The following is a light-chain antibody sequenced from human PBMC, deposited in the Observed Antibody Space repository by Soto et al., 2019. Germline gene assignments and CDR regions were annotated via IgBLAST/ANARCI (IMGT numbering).Light chain of an antibody. CDR1: QSVSSNY. CDR2: GAS. CDR3: QQRSNWPPIT. Sequence: ESVFTQSPGTLSLSPGERATLSCSASQSVSSNYLAWYQQKPGQAPRLLIYGASTRATGIPDRFSGSGSGTDFTLTISSLEPEDFAVYYCQQRSNWPPITFGQGTRLEIK. V-gene: IGKV3D-20*02. J-gene: IGKJ5*01.